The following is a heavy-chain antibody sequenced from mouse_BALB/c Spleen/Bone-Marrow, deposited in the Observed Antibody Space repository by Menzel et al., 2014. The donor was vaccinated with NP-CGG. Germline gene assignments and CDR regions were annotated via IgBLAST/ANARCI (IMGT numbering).Heavy chain of an antibody. CDR3: ARDNYGSRFDY. V-gene: IGHV5-6-3*01. CDR1: GFTFSSYG. Sequence: DVQLVESGGGLVQPGGSLKLSCAASGFTFSSYGMSWVRQTPDKTLELVATINNNDGNTYYPDSVKGRFTISRDNAKNTLYLQMSSLKSEDTAMYYCARDNYGSRFDYWGQGTTLTVSS. J-gene: IGHJ2*01. D-gene: IGHD1-1*01. CDR2: INNNDGNT.